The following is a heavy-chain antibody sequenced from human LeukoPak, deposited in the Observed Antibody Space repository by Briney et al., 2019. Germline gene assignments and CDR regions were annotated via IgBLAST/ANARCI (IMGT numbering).Heavy chain of an antibody. CDR1: GSSFNSYW. D-gene: IGHD6-25*01. CDR3: AKATEYSSSGVFDY. J-gene: IGHJ4*02. V-gene: IGHV5-51*01. CDR2: IYPGDSDT. Sequence: GESLKISCKGSGSSFNSYWIGWVRQLSGKGLEWMGIIYPGDSDTRYSPSFQGQVTISADKSISTAYLQWSSLKASDTAMYYCAKATEYSSSGVFDYWGQGTLVTVSS.